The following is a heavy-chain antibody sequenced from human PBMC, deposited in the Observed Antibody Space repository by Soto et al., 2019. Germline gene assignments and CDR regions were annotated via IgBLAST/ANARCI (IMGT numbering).Heavy chain of an antibody. V-gene: IGHV2-5*02. D-gene: IGHD3-10*01. Sequence: QITLKESGPTLVKPTQTLTLTCSFSGFSLSTRGVGVGWIRQPPGKALEWLALIYWDDDRRYSPSLKSRLTITKDTSKNQVVLTMTNMDPVDTATYFCARSLWFGELLWGQGTLVTVSS. CDR2: IYWDDDR. CDR1: GFSLSTRGVG. J-gene: IGHJ4*02. CDR3: ARSLWFGELL.